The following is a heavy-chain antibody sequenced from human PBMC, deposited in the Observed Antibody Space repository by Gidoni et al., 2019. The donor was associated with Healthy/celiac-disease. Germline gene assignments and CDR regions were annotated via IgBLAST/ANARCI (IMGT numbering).Heavy chain of an antibody. V-gene: IGHV3-23*01. CDR1: GFTFSSYA. CDR2: ISGSGGST. Sequence: EVQLLESGGGLVQPGGSLRLSCAASGFTFSSYAMGWVRQTPGKGLEWVQAISGSGGSTYYADSVKGRFTISRDNTKNTLYLQMNSLRAEDTAVYYCAKDRAVLRFLEWLIFDYWGQGTLVTVSS. J-gene: IGHJ4*02. CDR3: AKDRAVLRFLEWLIFDY. D-gene: IGHD3-3*01.